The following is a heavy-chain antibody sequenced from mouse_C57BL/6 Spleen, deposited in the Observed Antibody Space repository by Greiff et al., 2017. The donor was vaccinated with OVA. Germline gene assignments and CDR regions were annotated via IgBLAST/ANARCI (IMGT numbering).Heavy chain of an antibody. CDR3: ARPLPGFAY. J-gene: IGHJ3*01. CDR1: GFTFSDYG. V-gene: IGHV5-17*01. CDR2: ISSGSSTI. Sequence: DVMLVESGGGLVKPGGSLKLSCAASGFTFSDYGMHWVRQAPEKGLEWVAYISSGSSTIYYADTVKGRFTISRDNAKNTLFLQMTSLRSEDTAMYYCARPLPGFAYWGQGTLVTVSA.